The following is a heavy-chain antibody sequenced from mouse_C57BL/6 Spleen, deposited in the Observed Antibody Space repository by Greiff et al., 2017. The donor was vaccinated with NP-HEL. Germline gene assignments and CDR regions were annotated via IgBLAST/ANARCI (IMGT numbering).Heavy chain of an antibody. CDR3: AREPDYYGSSYYAMDY. CDR2: ISYDGSN. D-gene: IGHD1-1*01. J-gene: IGHJ4*01. Sequence: EVKLMESGPGLVKPSQSLSLTCSVTGYSITSGYYWNWIRQFPGNKLEWMGYISYDGSNNYNPSLKNRISITRDTSKNQFFLKLNSVTTEDTATYYCAREPDYYGSSYYAMDYWGQGTSVTVSS. V-gene: IGHV3-6*01. CDR1: GYSITSGYY.